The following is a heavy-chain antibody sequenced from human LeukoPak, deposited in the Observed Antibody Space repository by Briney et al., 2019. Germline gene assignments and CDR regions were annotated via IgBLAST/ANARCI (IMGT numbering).Heavy chain of an antibody. CDR2: MFYSGRT. Sequence: SETLSLTCTVSGGSITSHYWSWIRQPPGKGLEWIGYMFYSGRTNYNPSLRSRVTISVDTSKKEFSLQPTSVTAADTAVYYCARHRLEMASSHDAFDLWGQGTMVTVSS. D-gene: IGHD5-24*01. CDR1: GGSITSHY. CDR3: ARHRLEMASSHDAFDL. V-gene: IGHV4-59*08. J-gene: IGHJ3*01.